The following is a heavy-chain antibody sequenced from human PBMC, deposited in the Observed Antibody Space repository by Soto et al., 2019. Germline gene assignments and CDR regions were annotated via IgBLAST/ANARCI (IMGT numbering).Heavy chain of an antibody. J-gene: IGHJ4*02. V-gene: IGHV3-30*18. CDR2: ISYAGDNK. CDR3: AKPSSGNYDFWSGYQKSEFDY. Sequence: WIRHHPGKGLEWVAVISYAGDNKYYADSVKGRFTISRDNSKNTLYLQMNSLRAEDTAVYYCAKPSSGNYDFWSGYQKSEFDYWGQGTLVTVS. D-gene: IGHD3-3*01.